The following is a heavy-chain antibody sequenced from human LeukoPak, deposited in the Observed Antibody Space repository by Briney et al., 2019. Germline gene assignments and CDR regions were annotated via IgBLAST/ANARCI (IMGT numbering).Heavy chain of an antibody. D-gene: IGHD4-23*01. V-gene: IGHV3-48*04. CDR1: GFTFSSYS. J-gene: IGHJ4*02. CDR2: ISSSSSTI. Sequence: GGSLRLSCAASGFTFSSYSMNWVRQAPGKGLEWVSYISSSSSTIYYADSVKGRFTISRDNAKNSLYLQMNSLRAEDTAVYYCAKGRGATVVANFDYWGQGTLVTVSS. CDR3: AKGRGATVVANFDY.